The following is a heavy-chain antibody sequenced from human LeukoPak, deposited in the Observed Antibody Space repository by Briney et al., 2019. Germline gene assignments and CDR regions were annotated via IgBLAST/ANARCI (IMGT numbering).Heavy chain of an antibody. CDR3: ARGLTLGSGGFDY. CDR2: ISRIGGST. V-gene: IGHV3-23*01. D-gene: IGHD3-10*01. Sequence: GGSLRLSCAASGFIFSNYALAWVRQAPGKGLEWVSGISRIGGSTHYADSVKGRFTISRDNSKNILYLQMNSLRADDTAVYYCARGLTLGSGGFDYWGQGTLVSVSS. J-gene: IGHJ4*02. CDR1: GFIFSNYA.